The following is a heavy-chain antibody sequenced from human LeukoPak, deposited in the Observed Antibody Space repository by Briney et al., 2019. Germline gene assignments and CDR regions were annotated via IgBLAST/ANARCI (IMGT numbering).Heavy chain of an antibody. D-gene: IGHD5-24*01. CDR2: INPNSGGT. J-gene: IGHJ5*02. V-gene: IGHV1-2*02. Sequence: GASVKVSCKASGYTFTGYYMHWVRQAPGQGLEWMGWINPNSGGTNYAQKFQGRVTVTRDTSISTAYMELSSLRSDDTAVYYCARRRDGYNSNWFDPWGQGTLVTVSS. CDR1: GYTFTGYY. CDR3: ARRRDGYNSNWFDP.